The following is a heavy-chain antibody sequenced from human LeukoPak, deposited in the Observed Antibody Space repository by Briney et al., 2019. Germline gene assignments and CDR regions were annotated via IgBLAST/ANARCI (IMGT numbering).Heavy chain of an antibody. J-gene: IGHJ4*02. D-gene: IGHD4-23*01. Sequence: GGSLRLSYAASGFTFSTYWMHWVRQAPGKGLVWVSRISSDGSIAINADSVEGRFTVSRDNAKNTLYLQMNSLRVEDTAVYYCARADYGGNSDFHYWGQGTLVTVSS. CDR1: GFTFSTYW. V-gene: IGHV3-74*01. CDR3: ARADYGGNSDFHY. CDR2: ISSDGSIA.